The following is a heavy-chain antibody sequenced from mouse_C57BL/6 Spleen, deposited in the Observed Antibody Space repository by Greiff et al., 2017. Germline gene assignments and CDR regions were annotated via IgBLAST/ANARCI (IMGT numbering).Heavy chain of an antibody. J-gene: IGHJ3*01. V-gene: IGHV1-15*01. D-gene: IGHD1-1*01. CDR3: TRRGRGFAY. CDR1: GYTFTDYE. CDR2: IDPETGGT. Sequence: VKVVESGAELVRPGASVTLSCKASGYTFTDYEMHWVKQTPVHGLEWIGAIDPETGGTAYNQKFKGKAILTADKSSSTAYMELRSLTSEDSAVYYCTRRGRGFAYWGQGTLVTVSA.